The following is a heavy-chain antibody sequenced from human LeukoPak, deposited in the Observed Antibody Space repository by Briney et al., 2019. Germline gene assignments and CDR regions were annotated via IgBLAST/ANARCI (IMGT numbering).Heavy chain of an antibody. V-gene: IGHV1-18*01. J-gene: IGHJ4*02. D-gene: IGHD2-8*01. CDR1: GGTFSSYA. CDR3: ARTNLDCKNGVCYDY. CDR2: ISAYNGNT. Sequence: VASVKVSCKASGGTFSSYAISWVRQAPGQGLEWMGWISAYNGNTYYAQKFQGRVTVTTDTSTSTAYMDLRSLRSDDTAVYYCARTNLDCKNGVCYDYWGQGTPVTVSS.